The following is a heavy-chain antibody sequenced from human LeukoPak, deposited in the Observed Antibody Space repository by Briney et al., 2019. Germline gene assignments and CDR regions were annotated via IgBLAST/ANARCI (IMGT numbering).Heavy chain of an antibody. V-gene: IGHV4-59*01. J-gene: IGHJ4*02. D-gene: IGHD3-22*01. CDR3: AATYYYDSSDDY. Sequence: ASETLSLTCTVSGGSISSYYWSWLRQPPGKGLEWIGYIYYSGSTNYNPSLKSRVTISVDTSKNQFSLKLSSVTAADTAVYYCAATYYYDSSDDYWGQGTLVTVSS. CDR1: GGSISSYY. CDR2: IYYSGST.